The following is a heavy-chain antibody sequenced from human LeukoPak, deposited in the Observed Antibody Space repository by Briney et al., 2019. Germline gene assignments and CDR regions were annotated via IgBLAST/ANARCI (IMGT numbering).Heavy chain of an antibody. J-gene: IGHJ4*01. D-gene: IGHD5-12*01. CDR1: GFNFIDYS. CDR3: ARDHRYAFDN. Sequence: GGSLRLSCAASGFNFIDYSMNWVRQAPGKGMEWISYIGISSGNTKYADSVKGRFTISRDKARNSLYLQMNSLRVEDTAVYYCARDHRYAFDNWGHGTLVTVSS. V-gene: IGHV3-48*01. CDR2: IGISSGNT.